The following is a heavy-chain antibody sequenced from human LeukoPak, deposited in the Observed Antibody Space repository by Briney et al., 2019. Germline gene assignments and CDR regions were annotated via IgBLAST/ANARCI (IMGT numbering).Heavy chain of an antibody. Sequence: GASVKVSCKASGYTFTSYGISWVRQAPGQGLEWMGWIKPNSGGTNYAQKFQGRVTMTRDTSISTAYMELSRPRSDDTAVYYCARGSIVGATFDYFDYWGQGTLVTVSS. V-gene: IGHV1-2*02. CDR2: IKPNSGGT. J-gene: IGHJ4*02. D-gene: IGHD1-26*01. CDR1: GYTFTSYG. CDR3: ARGSIVGATFDYFDY.